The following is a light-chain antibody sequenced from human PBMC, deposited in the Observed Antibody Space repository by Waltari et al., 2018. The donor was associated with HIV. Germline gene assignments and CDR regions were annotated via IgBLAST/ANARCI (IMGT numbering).Light chain of an antibody. J-gene: IGLJ2*01. Sequence: QSALTQPRSVSGSPGQSVPISFTGTSSDVGVYNYVPWYQQHPGKAPKLMIYDFSKRPSGVPARFSGSKSGNTASLTISGLQAEDEADYYCCSYAGSYTLVFGGGTKLTVL. CDR3: CSYAGSYTLV. CDR2: DFS. CDR1: SSDVGVYNY. V-gene: IGLV2-11*01.